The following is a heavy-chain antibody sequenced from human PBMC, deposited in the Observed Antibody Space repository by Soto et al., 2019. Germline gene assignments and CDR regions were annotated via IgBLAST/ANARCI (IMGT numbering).Heavy chain of an antibody. CDR3: ARGRYYGSGTPIKYFDL. V-gene: IGHV4-59*01. CDR2: IFYSGST. Sequence: PSETLSLTCAVYGGSFSGYYWSWIRQPPGKGLEWIGYIFYSGSTNYNPSLTSRVTISVDTSKNQFSLKLSSVTAADTAVYYCARGRYYGSGTPIKYFDLWGRGTLVTVSS. J-gene: IGHJ2*01. D-gene: IGHD3-10*01. CDR1: GGSFSGYY.